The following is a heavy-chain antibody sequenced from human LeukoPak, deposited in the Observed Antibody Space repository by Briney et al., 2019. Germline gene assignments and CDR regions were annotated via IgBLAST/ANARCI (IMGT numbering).Heavy chain of an antibody. CDR2: ISSDGVEK. V-gene: IGHV3-30*04. D-gene: IGHD3-9*01. J-gene: IGHJ6*03. Sequence: GRSLRLSCEASGFTFSNYGLHWVRQTPGKGLEWVAAISSDGVEKHYADSVKGRFTISRDNSKSTLYLQMNSLSAEDTALYYCAREGHYDILTGYSPLEYYFYYMDVWGKGTTVTVSS. CDR1: GFTFSNYG. CDR3: AREGHYDILTGYSPLEYYFYYMDV.